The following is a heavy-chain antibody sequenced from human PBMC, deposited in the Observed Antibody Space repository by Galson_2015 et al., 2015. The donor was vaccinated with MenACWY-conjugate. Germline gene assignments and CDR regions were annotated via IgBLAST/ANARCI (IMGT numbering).Heavy chain of an antibody. J-gene: IGHJ4*02. Sequence: SLRLSCAASGYTFSTYAMTWVRQAPGKGREGVSGITGGGGRPYYADSVKGRFTISRDNSKNTLYLQMNNLRAEDTALYYCAKDIAADGMWYFDYWGQGTLVTVSS. CDR1: GYTFSTYA. CDR2: ITGGGGRP. CDR3: AKDIAADGMWYFDY. V-gene: IGHV3-23*01. D-gene: IGHD6-13*01.